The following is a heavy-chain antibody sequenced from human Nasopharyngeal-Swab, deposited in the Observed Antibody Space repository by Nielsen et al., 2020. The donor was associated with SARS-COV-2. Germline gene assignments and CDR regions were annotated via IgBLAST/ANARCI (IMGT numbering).Heavy chain of an antibody. D-gene: IGHD3-3*01. V-gene: IGHV3-23*03. CDR2: IYSGGSST. CDR1: GFTFSSYV. CDR3: AKWSHYDFWSGYSN. Sequence: GGSLRLSCAASGFTFSSYVMSWVRQAPGKGLEWVSVIYSGGSSTYYADSVKGRFTISRDNSKNTLYLQMNSLRAEDTAVYYCAKWSHYDFWSGYSNWGQGTLVTVSS. J-gene: IGHJ4*02.